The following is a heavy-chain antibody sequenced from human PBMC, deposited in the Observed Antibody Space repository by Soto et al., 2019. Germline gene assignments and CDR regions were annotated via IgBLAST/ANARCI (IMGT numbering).Heavy chain of an antibody. J-gene: IGHJ4*02. V-gene: IGHV4-39*01. CDR3: ARGYCSGGSCYRY. Sequence: SETLSLTCTVSGGSISSSSYYWVWIRHPPGKGLEWIGSIYYSGSTYYNPSLKSRVTISVDTSKSQFSLKLSSVTAADTAVYYCARGYCSGGSCYRYWGQGSQVTVSS. CDR1: GGSISSSSYY. D-gene: IGHD2-15*01. CDR2: IYYSGST.